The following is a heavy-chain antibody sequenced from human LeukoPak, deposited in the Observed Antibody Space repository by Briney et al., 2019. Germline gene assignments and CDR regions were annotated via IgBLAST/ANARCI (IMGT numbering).Heavy chain of an antibody. Sequence: GGSLRLSCAASGFTFSSYGMHWVRQAPGKGLEWVAVISYDGSNKYYADSVKGRFTISRDNAKNSVYLQMNSLRAEDTAVYYCARDGPTAYFDYWGQGTLVTVSS. V-gene: IGHV3-30*03. CDR1: GFTFSSYG. D-gene: IGHD5-18*01. J-gene: IGHJ4*02. CDR3: ARDGPTAYFDY. CDR2: ISYDGSNK.